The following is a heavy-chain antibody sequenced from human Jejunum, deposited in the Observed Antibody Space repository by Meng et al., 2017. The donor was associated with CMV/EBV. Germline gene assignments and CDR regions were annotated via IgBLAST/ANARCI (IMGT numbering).Heavy chain of an antibody. CDR2: VYYAGQT. D-gene: IGHD1-7*01. CDR3: ARIARYNWNYLRDY. J-gene: IGHJ4*02. V-gene: IGHV4-39*07. CDR1: GDSITRNNYN. Sequence: QLQLTESGPRPGQPSETLSLTCIVSGDSITRNNYNWGWIRQPPWKRLEWIGGVYYAGQTYYNPSLKSRLTISLDKSKNQFSLKLTSATAADTAIYYCARIARYNWNYLRDYWGQGTLVTVSS.